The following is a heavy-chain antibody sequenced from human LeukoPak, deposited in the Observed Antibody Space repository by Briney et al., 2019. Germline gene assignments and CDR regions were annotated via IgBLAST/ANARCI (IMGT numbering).Heavy chain of an antibody. J-gene: IGHJ4*02. CDR2: IKQDGSEK. D-gene: IGHD3-3*01. CDR3: TREGPITIFGVVINFDY. Sequence: GGSLRLSCAASGFTFSSYWMSWVRQAPGKGLEWVANIKQDGSEKYYVDPVKGRFTISRDNAKNSLYLQMNSLRAEDTAVYYCTREGPITIFGVVINFDYWGQGTLVTVSS. CDR1: GFTFSSYW. V-gene: IGHV3-7*03.